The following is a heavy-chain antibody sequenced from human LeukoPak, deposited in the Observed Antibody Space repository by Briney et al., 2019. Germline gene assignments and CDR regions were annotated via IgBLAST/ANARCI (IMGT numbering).Heavy chain of an antibody. Sequence: PSETLSLTCAVYGGSFSGYYWSWIRQPPGKGLEWLGEINHSGSTNNTPSPKSRVTISVDTSKNQFSLKLSSVTAADTAVYYCAPGTIFGVVIWGQGTLVTVSS. CDR1: GGSFSGYY. CDR2: INHSGST. D-gene: IGHD3-3*01. J-gene: IGHJ4*02. V-gene: IGHV4-34*01. CDR3: APGTIFGVVI.